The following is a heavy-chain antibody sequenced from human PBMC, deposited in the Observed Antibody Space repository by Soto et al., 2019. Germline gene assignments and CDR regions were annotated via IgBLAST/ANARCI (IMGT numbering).Heavy chain of an antibody. D-gene: IGHD3-16*01. CDR1: GFNLNTYG. CDR3: VSDLALMADY. Sequence: GGSLRLSCVASGFNLNTYGIYWVRQAPGKGLQWVAQILCDGSKRHYADSVRGRFTITRDNSKNTVYLQMDSLRVDDTAMYYCVSDLALMADYWGQGSLVTV. CDR2: ILCDGSKR. J-gene: IGHJ4*02. V-gene: IGHV3-30*03.